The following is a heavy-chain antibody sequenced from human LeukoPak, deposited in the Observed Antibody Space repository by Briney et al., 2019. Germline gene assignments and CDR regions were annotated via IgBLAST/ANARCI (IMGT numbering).Heavy chain of an antibody. D-gene: IGHD2-15*01. CDR2: ISASGGST. V-gene: IGHV3-23*01. J-gene: IGHJ3*02. CDR1: GFSFSSYA. CDR3: ARPRLEYCSGGSCFDAFDI. Sequence: GGSLRLSCAASGFSFSSYAMSWVRHAPGKGLEWGSSISASGGSTYYADSVKGRFTISRDNSKNTLFLQMNSLTAEDTAIYSCARPRLEYCSGGSCFDAFDIWGQGTMVTVSS.